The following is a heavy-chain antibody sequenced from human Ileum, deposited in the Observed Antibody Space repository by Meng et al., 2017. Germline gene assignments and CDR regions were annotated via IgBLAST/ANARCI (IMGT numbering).Heavy chain of an antibody. CDR2: IYSGGGT. CDR1: GFSVSNEC. J-gene: IGHJ4*02. CDR3: TRGEDH. V-gene: IGHV3-66*01. Sequence: EVQVVESGGGVVQPGGSLRLSCAAAGFSVSNECMSWVRQAQGKGLEWVSVIYSGGGTDYADSVKGRFTTSRDSSKNTMYLQMNNLRADDTAMYYCTRGEDHWGQGTLVTVSS.